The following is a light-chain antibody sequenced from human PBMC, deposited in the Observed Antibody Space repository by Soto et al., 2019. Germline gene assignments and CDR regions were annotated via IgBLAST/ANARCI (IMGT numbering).Light chain of an antibody. CDR1: LSVSY. J-gene: IGKJ2*01. CDR3: QQYGRSPPRT. CDR2: GAS. V-gene: IGKV3-20*01. Sequence: EIVLTQSPGTLSLSPGERATLSCTASLSVSYVAWYQQKAGRGPRLLIYGASNRATGIPDRFSASGSGTDFTLTISRLEPEDSAVYYCQQYGRSPPRTFGQGTKLEIK.